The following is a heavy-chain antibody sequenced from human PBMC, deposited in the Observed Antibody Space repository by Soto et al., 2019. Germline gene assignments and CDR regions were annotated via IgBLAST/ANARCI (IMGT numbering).Heavy chain of an antibody. J-gene: IGHJ6*02. CDR2: IYPGDSDT. D-gene: IGHD4-17*01. CDR3: ARTATSTTVSMDV. Sequence: GESLKISCKGSGYSFTSYWIGWVRQMPGKGLEWMGIIYPGDSDTRYSPSFKGQVTISADKSISTAYLQWNSLKASDTAMYYCARTATSTTVSMDVWGQGTTVTVSS. CDR1: GYSFTSYW. V-gene: IGHV5-51*01.